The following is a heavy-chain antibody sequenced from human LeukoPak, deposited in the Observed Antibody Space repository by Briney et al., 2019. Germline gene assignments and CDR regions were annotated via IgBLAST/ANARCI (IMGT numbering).Heavy chain of an antibody. D-gene: IGHD2-15*01. CDR3: AGVTCSGGSCYSLGGIDY. V-gene: IGHV4-61*02. CDR1: GGSISSGSFY. CDR2: MYTSGST. Sequence: SETLSLTCTVSGGSISSGSFYWSWIRQPAGKGLEWIGRMYTSGSTNYNPSLKSRVTISVDTSKNQFSLKLSSVTAADTAVYYCAGVTCSGGSCYSLGGIDYWGQGTLVTVSS. J-gene: IGHJ4*02.